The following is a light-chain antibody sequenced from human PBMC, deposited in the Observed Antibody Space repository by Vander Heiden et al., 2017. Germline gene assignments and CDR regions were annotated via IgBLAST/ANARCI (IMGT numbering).Light chain of an antibody. CDR2: KAS. V-gene: IGKV1-5*03. Sequence: DIQMPQSPSTLPASVGDRVTIPCRSSQSLISWLAWYQQKPGKAPKLLIYKASSLECGVPSRFSGSGSGTEFTLTISSLQPDDFATYYCQQYNSYSETFGQGTKVEIK. J-gene: IGKJ1*01. CDR3: QQYNSYSET. CDR1: QSLISW.